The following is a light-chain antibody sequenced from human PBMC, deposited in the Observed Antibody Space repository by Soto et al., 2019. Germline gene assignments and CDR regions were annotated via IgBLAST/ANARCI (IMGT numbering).Light chain of an antibody. Sequence: EIVMTQSPATLSVSPGERATLSCRASQSVSSNLAWYQQKPGQAPRLLIYGASTRATGIPARFSGSGSGTEFTLTISSLQSEDCAVYYCQQYKNWPPYTFGQGTKLEIK. CDR2: GAS. CDR1: QSVSSN. CDR3: QQYKNWPPYT. J-gene: IGKJ2*01. V-gene: IGKV3-15*01.